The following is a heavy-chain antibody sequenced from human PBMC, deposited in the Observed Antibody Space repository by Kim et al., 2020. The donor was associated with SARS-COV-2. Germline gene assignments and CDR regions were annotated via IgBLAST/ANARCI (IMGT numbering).Heavy chain of an antibody. V-gene: IGHV5-51*01. J-gene: IGHJ3*02. Sequence: YSPSFQGQVTISADKSTSTAYLQWSSLKASDTAMYYCARHYTGRNKAFDIWGQGTMVTVSS. D-gene: IGHD1-26*01. CDR3: ARHYTGRNKAFDI.